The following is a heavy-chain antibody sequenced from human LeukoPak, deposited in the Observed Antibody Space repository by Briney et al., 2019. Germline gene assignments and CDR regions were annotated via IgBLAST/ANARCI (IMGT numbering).Heavy chain of an antibody. Sequence: ASVKVSCKASGYTFTSYYIHWVRQAPGQGLEWMGVINSGSGGTTYSQKFQGRVSMTRDTSTGTAYMELSSLRSEDTAVYYCARGFYSNYIYYFDYWGQGTLVTVSS. J-gene: IGHJ4*02. CDR2: INSGSGGT. CDR3: ARGFYSNYIYYFDY. CDR1: GYTFTSYY. V-gene: IGHV1-46*01. D-gene: IGHD4-11*01.